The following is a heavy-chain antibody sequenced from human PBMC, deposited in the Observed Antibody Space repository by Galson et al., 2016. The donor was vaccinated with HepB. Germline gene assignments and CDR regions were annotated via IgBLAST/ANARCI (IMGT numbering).Heavy chain of an antibody. CDR1: GGSLSGYC. CDR2: INHSGST. J-gene: IGHJ6*02. CDR3: ARGLRNDFWSGYYYGMGV. Sequence: SETLSLTCAVYGGSLSGYCCSWIRQPPGKGLEWIGEINHSGSTKYNPSLKSRAIISLDMSKNQFSLNLSPVTAADTAVYYCARGLRNDFWSGYYYGMGVWGQGTTVTVSS. D-gene: IGHD3-3*01. V-gene: IGHV4-34*01.